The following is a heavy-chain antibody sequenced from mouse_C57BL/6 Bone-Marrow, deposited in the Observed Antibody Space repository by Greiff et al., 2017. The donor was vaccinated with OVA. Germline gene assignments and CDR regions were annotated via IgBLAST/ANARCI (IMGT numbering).Heavy chain of an antibody. V-gene: IGHV5-6*01. CDR2: ISSGGSYT. J-gene: IGHJ4*01. CDR3: ARGGYAMDY. Sequence: EVQGVESGGDLVKPGGSLKLSCAASGFTFSSYGMSWVRQTPDKRLEWVATISSGGSYTYYPDSVKGRFPISRDNAKKTLYLQMSSLKSEDTAMYYCARGGYAMDYWGQGTSVTVSS. CDR1: GFTFSSYG.